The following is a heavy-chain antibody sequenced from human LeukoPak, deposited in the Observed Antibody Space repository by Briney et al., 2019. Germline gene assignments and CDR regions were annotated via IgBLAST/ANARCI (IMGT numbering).Heavy chain of an antibody. CDR1: GFTFSSYS. CDR3: AREVVGATSSLNWFDP. Sequence: KPGGSLRLSCVASGFTFSSYSMNWVRQAPGKGLEWVSSITSSRIYIYYADSVKGRFTISRDNAKNSLYLQMNSLGAEDTAVYYCAREVVGATSSLNWFDPWGQGTLVTVSS. CDR2: ITSSRIYI. V-gene: IGHV3-21*01. J-gene: IGHJ5*02. D-gene: IGHD1-26*01.